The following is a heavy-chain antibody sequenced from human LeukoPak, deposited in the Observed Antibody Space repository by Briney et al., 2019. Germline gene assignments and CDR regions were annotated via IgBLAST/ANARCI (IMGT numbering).Heavy chain of an antibody. CDR1: GFSFSSYT. D-gene: IGHD3-9*01. Sequence: GGSLRLSCAASGFSFSSYTLRWVRQAPGKGLDWVAIISYDGGIIHYADSVKGRYSISRDNSKNTLYLQMNSLRTDDTAVYYCAAIRYFDWSSPHYWGQGTLVSVSS. J-gene: IGHJ4*02. CDR2: ISYDGGII. V-gene: IGHV3-30-3*01. CDR3: AAIRYFDWSSPHY.